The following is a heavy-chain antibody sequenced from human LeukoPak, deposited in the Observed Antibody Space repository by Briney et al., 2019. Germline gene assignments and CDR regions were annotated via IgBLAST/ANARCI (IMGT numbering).Heavy chain of an antibody. CDR2: MKQDGSEK. V-gene: IGHV3-7*01. CDR3: ARDRRDGYNVLDY. CDR1: GFTFSTYW. Sequence: RPGGSLRLSCAASGFTFSTYWMTWVRQAPGKGLEWVANMKQDGSEKYYVDSVKGRFTISRDNAKNSLYLQMNSLGAEDTAIYYCARDRRDGYNVLDYWGQGTLVTVSS. J-gene: IGHJ4*02. D-gene: IGHD5-24*01.